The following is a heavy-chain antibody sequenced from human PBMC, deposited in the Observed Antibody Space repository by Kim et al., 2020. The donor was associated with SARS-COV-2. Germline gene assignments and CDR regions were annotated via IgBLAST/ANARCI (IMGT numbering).Heavy chain of an antibody. Sequence: SETLSLTCTVSGGSVSSGSYYWSWIRQPPGKGLEWIGYIYYSGSTNYNPSLKSRVTISVDTSKNQFSLKLSSVTAADTAVYYCARGGYSYGYHVPKEPGYGMDVWGQGTTVTVSS. CDR1: GGSVSSGSYY. V-gene: IGHV4-61*01. CDR2: IYYSGST. D-gene: IGHD5-18*01. CDR3: ARGGYSYGYHVPKEPGYGMDV. J-gene: IGHJ6*02.